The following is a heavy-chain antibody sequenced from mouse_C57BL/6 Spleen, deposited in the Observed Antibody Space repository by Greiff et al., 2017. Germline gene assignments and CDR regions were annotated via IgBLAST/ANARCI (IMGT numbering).Heavy chain of an antibody. CDR2: IGPEDGET. D-gene: IGHD2-9*01. CDR1: GFNIKDYY. Sequence: EVKLQQSGAELVKPGASVTLSCTASGFNIKDYYMHWVKQRTEQGLEWIGRIGPEDGETKYAPKFQGKATITADTSANTAYLQLSSLTSEDTAVYCCASPTMVTTFAMAYWGQGTLVTVSA. V-gene: IGHV14-2*01. J-gene: IGHJ4*01. CDR3: ASPTMVTTFAMAY.